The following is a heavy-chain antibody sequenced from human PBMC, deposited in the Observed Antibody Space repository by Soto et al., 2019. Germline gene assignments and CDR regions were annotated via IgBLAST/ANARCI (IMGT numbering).Heavy chain of an antibody. V-gene: IGHV4-31*03. CDR3: ARVDHRGYFSVLTDF. Sequence: KPSETLSLTCTVSGGSISSGGYYWSWIRQHPGKGPEWIGYIYYSGSTYYNPSLKSRVTISADTSRNQFSLSLSSLTAADTAVYYCARVDHRGYFSVLTDFWGQGILVTVSS. J-gene: IGHJ4*02. CDR2: IYYSGST. CDR1: GGSISSGGYY. D-gene: IGHD3-10*02.